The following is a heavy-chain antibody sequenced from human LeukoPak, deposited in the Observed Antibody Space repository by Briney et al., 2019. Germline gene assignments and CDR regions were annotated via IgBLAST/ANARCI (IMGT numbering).Heavy chain of an antibody. CDR3: ARDGPPDTIFGVSGFDP. Sequence: PSETLSLTCTVSGGSISSGDYYWSWIRQPPGKGLEWIGHIYYSGSTYYNPSLKSRVTISVDTSKNQFSLKLSSVTAADTAVYYCARDGPPDTIFGVSGFDPWGQGTLVTVSS. D-gene: IGHD3-3*01. V-gene: IGHV4-30-4*08. CDR2: IYYSGST. CDR1: GGSISSGDYY. J-gene: IGHJ5*02.